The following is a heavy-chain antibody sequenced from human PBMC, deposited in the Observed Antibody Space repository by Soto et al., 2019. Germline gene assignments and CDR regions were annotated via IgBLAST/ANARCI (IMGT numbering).Heavy chain of an antibody. CDR2: INWNGGST. V-gene: IGHV3-20*04. CDR1: GFTFDDYG. J-gene: IGHJ6*02. CDR3: ASGIVGXTTYGMDV. Sequence: PGGSLRLSCAASGFTFDDYGMSWVRQAPGKGLEWVSCINWNGGSTGYADSVKGRFTISRDNAKNSLYLQMNSLRAEDTALYYCASGIVGXTTYGMDVWGQGTTVTVSS. D-gene: IGHD1-26*01.